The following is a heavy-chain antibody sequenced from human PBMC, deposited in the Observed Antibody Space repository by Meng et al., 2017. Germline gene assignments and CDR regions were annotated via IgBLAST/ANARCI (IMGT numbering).Heavy chain of an antibody. CDR3: ARYVAVAGVDY. J-gene: IGHJ4*02. V-gene: IGHV1-8*01. D-gene: IGHD6-19*01. Sequence: HVRIVRLGPKVKKPGASGKVPSKASGYPFTSYDVNWMRQATGQGLEWMGWMNPNSGNTGYAQKFQGRVTMTRNTSISTAYMELSSLRSEDTAVYYCARYVAVAGVDYWGQGTLVTVSS. CDR2: MNPNSGNT. CDR1: GYPFTSYD.